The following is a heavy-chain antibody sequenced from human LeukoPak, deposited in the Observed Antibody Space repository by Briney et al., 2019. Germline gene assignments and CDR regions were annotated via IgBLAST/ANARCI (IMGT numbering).Heavy chain of an antibody. J-gene: IGHJ4*02. CDR2: INHSGST. D-gene: IGHD6-6*01. CDR1: GGSFSGYY. V-gene: IGHV4-34*01. CDR3: ARLCSSSTTFDY. Sequence: PSETLSLTCAVYGGSFSGYYWSWIRQPPGKGLEWIGEINHSGSTNYNPSLKSRVTISVDTSKNQFSLKLSSVTAADTAVYYCARLCSSSTTFDYWGQGTLVTVSS.